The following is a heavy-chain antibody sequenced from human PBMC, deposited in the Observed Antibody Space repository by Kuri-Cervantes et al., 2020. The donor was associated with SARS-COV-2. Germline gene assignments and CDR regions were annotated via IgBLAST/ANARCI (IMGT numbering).Heavy chain of an antibody. D-gene: IGHD5-24*01. J-gene: IGHJ3*01. CDR2: IIPLFGTT. CDR3: ARDRVGRENAFDV. Sequence: SVKVSCKAIGDTVSSYSISWVRQAPGQGLEWTGGIIPLFGTTGSAQTFRGRITITADKSTNTAYMELSSLTSEDTAMYFCARDRVGRENAFDVWGLGTMVTVSS. CDR1: GDTVSSYS. V-gene: IGHV1-69*06.